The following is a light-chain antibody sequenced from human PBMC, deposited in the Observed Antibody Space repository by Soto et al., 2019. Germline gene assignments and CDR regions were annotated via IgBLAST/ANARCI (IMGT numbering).Light chain of an antibody. Sequence: IVLTQSPATLSLSPGDRATLSCRASESVSNSLVWYQHKPGQAPRFLIYDASKRATGTPARFSGSGSGTVFTLTISSLEPADFAVYYCQQRKSWPRNTFGQGTRLEIK. CDR1: ESVSNS. J-gene: IGKJ5*01. CDR3: QQRKSWPRNT. V-gene: IGKV3-11*01. CDR2: DAS.